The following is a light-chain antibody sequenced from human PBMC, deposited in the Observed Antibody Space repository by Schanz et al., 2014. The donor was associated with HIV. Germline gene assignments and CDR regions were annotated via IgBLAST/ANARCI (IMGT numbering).Light chain of an antibody. Sequence: QSVLTQPPSVSGAPGQRVTISCIGSTSNIGAGYDVHWYQQLPGAAPRLLIYGDDSRPSGVPDRFSASKSGTSASLAITGLQSEDEADYYCAVWDDSLKGIFGGGTKLTVL. CDR3: AVWDDSLKGI. CDR1: TSNIGAGYD. CDR2: GDD. J-gene: IGLJ2*01. V-gene: IGLV1-40*01.